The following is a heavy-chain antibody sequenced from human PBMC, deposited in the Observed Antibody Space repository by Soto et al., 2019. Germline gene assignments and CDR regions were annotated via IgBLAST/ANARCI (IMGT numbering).Heavy chain of an antibody. D-gene: IGHD2-2*02. CDR2: IIPIFGTA. V-gene: IGHV1-69*13. J-gene: IGHJ6*02. CDR1: GGTFSSYA. Sequence: ASVKVSCKASGGTFSSYAISWVRQAPGQGLEWMGGIIPIFGTANYAQKFQGRVTITADESTSTAYMELSSLRSEDTAVYYCARWCSSTSCYTVGMDVWGQGTTVTVSS. CDR3: ARWCSSTSCYTVGMDV.